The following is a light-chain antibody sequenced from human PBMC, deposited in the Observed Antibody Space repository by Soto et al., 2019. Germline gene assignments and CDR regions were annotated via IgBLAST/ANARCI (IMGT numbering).Light chain of an antibody. CDR1: SSNIGSNT. Sequence: QSVLTQPTSVSGTPGQRVTISCSGSSSNIGSNTVIWYQQLPGTAPKVLINSYNERPSGVPDRFSASKSGTSASLAISGLQSEDEADYYCAAWDDSLNGHVVFGGGTKLTVL. V-gene: IGLV1-44*01. J-gene: IGLJ2*01. CDR3: AAWDDSLNGHVV. CDR2: SYN.